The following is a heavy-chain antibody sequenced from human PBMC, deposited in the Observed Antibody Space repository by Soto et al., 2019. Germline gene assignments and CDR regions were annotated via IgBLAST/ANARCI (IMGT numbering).Heavy chain of an antibody. V-gene: IGHV1-69*06. J-gene: IGHJ6*02. D-gene: IGHD6-6*01. CDR1: GGTFGSYA. CDR3: AKCIAARLASYGMDV. Sequence: AAVKVSCKASGGTFGSYAISWVRQAPGQGLEWMGGIIPIFGTANYAQKFQGRVTITADKSTSTAYMELSSLRSEDTAVYYCAKCIAARLASYGMDVWGQGTTVTVSS. CDR2: IIPIFGTA.